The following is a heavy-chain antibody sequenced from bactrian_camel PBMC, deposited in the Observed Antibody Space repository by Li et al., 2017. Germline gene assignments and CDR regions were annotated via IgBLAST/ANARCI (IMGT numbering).Heavy chain of an antibody. CDR1: GFTFSTYY. J-gene: IGHJ4*01. CDR2: IAENGGIT. CDR3: TKDYVEGLGIDY. Sequence: QLVESGGGLVQPGGSLRLSCAASGFTFSTYYMSWVRQAPGKGLEWVSSIAENGGITTYTDSVKGRFTISRDNAKNTVYLQLNSPKTEDTAMYYCTKDYVEGLGIDYWGQGTQVTVS. D-gene: IGHD1*01. V-gene: IGHV3-2*01.